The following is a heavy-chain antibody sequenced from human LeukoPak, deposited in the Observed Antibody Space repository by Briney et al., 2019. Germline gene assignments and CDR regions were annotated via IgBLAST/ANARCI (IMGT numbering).Heavy chain of an antibody. D-gene: IGHD6-13*01. CDR2: INPNSGGT. CDR1: GYTFTGYY. J-gene: IGHJ6*04. Sequence: GASVKVSCKASGYTFTGYYMHWVRQAPGQGLEWMGWINPNSGGTNYAQKFQGWVTMTRDTPISTAYMELSRLRSDDTAVYYCARGGVPKVGSSWYRPSYYGMDVWGKGTTVTVSS. CDR3: ARGGVPKVGSSWYRPSYYGMDV. V-gene: IGHV1-2*04.